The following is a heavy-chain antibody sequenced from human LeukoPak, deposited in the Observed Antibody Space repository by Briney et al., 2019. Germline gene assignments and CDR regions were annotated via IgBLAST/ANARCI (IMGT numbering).Heavy chain of an antibody. CDR2: ISSSSSYI. CDR1: GFTFTNYN. D-gene: IGHD3-22*01. Sequence: GGSLRLSCAASGFTFTNYNMNWVRQPPGKALEWVSSISSSSSYIYYADSVKGRFTISRDNAKNSLYLQMNSLRAEDTAVYYCARGAHYYYDSSGYSYGDDYWGQGTLVTVSS. V-gene: IGHV3-21*01. CDR3: ARGAHYYYDSSGYSYGDDY. J-gene: IGHJ4*02.